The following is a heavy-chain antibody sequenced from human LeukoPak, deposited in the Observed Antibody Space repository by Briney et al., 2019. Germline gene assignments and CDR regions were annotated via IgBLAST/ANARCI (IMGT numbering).Heavy chain of an antibody. Sequence: GSLRLSCAASGFTFSNYAMSWVRQAPGKGLEWVSAISGSGGNTYYADSVEGRFTISRDNSKNTLYLQMDRLRVEDTAVYYCVKDGDIVVVITFDYWGQGTLVTVSS. V-gene: IGHV3-23*01. D-gene: IGHD3-22*01. CDR1: GFTFSNYA. CDR3: VKDGDIVVVITFDY. J-gene: IGHJ4*02. CDR2: ISGSGGNT.